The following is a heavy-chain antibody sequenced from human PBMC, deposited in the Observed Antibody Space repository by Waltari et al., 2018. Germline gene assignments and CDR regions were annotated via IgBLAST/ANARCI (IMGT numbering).Heavy chain of an antibody. CDR2: IYSGGST. CDR3: AKISGYDFPLDY. V-gene: IGHV3-53*01. J-gene: IGHJ4*02. CDR1: GFPVSSNY. D-gene: IGHD5-12*01. Sequence: EVQLVESGGGLIQPGGSLRLSCAASGFPVSSNYMSWVRQAPGKGLEWVSVIYSGGSTYYADSVKGRFTISRDNSKNTLYLQMTSLRAEDTAVYYCAKISGYDFPLDYWGQGTLVTVSS.